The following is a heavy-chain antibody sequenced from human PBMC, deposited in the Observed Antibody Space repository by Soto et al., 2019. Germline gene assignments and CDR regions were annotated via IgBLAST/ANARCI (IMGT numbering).Heavy chain of an antibody. V-gene: IGHV1-69*01. J-gene: IGHJ5*02. CDR3: AGDPRRRGGGARDPWFDP. CDR1: GGTFSSYA. CDR2: IITIFGTA. Sequence: QVQLVQSGAEVKKPGSSVKVSCKASGGTFSSYAISWVRQAPGQGLEWMGGIITIFGTANYAQKFQGRVTITADETTSTAYMELSSLRSEDTAVYYCAGDPRRRGGGARDPWFDPWGQGTLVTVSS. D-gene: IGHD1-26*01.